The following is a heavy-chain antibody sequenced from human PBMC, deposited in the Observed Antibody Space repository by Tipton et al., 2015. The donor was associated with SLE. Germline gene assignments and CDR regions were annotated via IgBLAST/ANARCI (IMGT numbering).Heavy chain of an antibody. V-gene: IGHV4-31*03. D-gene: IGHD3-9*01. CDR2: IYYSGST. CDR3: ARFFYYNNSRAWGWFDP. J-gene: IGHJ5*02. Sequence: TLSLTCTVSGGSISSGGYYWSWIRQHPGKGLEWIGYIYYSGSTYYNPSLKSRVTISVDTSKNQFSLKLRSVTAVDTAVYYCARFFYYNNSRAWGWFDPWGQGTLVTVSS. CDR1: GGSISSGGYY.